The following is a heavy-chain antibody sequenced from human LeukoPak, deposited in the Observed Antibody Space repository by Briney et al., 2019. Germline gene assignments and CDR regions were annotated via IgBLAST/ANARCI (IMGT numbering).Heavy chain of an antibody. CDR2: NSYTGST. V-gene: IGHV4-59*13. D-gene: IGHD5-24*01. CDR3: AAQAPIPRQYYFDY. Sequence: SETLSLTCSVSGGYISSYYWTWIRQPPGKGLDWIGYNSYTGSTNYNPSLKSRVTISIDTSKNQFSLKLSSVTAADTAVYYCAAQAPIPRQYYFDYGGQGTLVTVSS. CDR1: GGYISSYY. J-gene: IGHJ4*02.